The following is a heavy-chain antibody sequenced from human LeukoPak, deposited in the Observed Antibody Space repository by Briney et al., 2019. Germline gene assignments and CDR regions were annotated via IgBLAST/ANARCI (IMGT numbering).Heavy chain of an antibody. Sequence: ASVKVSCKASGYTFTGYYMHWVRQAPGQGLEWMGRINPNSGGTNYAQKFQGRVTMTRDTSISTAYMELSRLRSEDTAVYYCARDGFDWLLEVEYYFDYWGQGTLVTVSS. J-gene: IGHJ4*02. CDR2: INPNSGGT. V-gene: IGHV1-2*06. CDR1: GYTFTGYY. CDR3: ARDGFDWLLEVEYYFDY. D-gene: IGHD3-9*01.